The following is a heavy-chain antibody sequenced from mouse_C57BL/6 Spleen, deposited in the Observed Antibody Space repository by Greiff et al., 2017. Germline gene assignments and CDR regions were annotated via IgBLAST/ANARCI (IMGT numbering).Heavy chain of an antibody. CDR2: IDPSDSYT. J-gene: IGHJ4*01. D-gene: IGHD1-1*01. CDR3: ARSCITTVVVDYAMDY. V-gene: IGHV1-69*01. CDR1: GYTFTSYW. Sequence: VQLQQSGAELVMPGASVKLSCKASGYTFTSYWLHWVKQRPGQGLEWIGEIDPSDSYTNYNQKFKGKSTLTVDKSSSTAYMQLSSLTSEDSAVYYRARSCITTVVVDYAMDYWGQGTSVTVSS.